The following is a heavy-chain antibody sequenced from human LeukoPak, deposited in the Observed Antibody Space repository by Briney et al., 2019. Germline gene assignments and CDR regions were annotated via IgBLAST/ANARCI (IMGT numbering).Heavy chain of an antibody. CDR1: GFTFSSYG. D-gene: IGHD3-3*01. V-gene: IGHV3-30*18. CDR2: ISYDGSNK. Sequence: GGSLRLSCAASGFTFSSYGMHWVRQAPGKGLEWVAVISYDGSNKYYADSVKGRFTISRDNSKNTLYLQMNSLRVEDTAVYYCAKDRREWLLGWFDPWGQGTLVTVSS. J-gene: IGHJ5*02. CDR3: AKDRREWLLGWFDP.